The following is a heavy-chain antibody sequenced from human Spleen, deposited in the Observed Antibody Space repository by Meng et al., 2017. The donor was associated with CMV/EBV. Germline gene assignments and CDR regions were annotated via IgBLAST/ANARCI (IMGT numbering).Heavy chain of an antibody. CDR2: IITISGTA. D-gene: IGHD1-26*01. J-gene: IGHJ4*02. V-gene: IGHV1-69*05. Sequence: SVKVSCKASGGTFNSFNIHWVRQAPGLGLEWMGGIITISGTANYAQRFQGRVTITTDEFTTTAYMELSSLRSEDTAVYYCAACGSYGIYYFDYWGQGTLVTVSS. CDR3: AACGSYGIYYFDY. CDR1: GGTFNSFN.